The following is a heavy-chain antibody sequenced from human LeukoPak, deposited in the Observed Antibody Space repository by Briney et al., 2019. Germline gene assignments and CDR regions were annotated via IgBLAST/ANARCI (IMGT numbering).Heavy chain of an antibody. V-gene: IGHV4-39*07. Sequence: SETLSLTCTVSGGSISSSSYYWGWIRQPPGKGLEWIGSIYYSGSTYYNPSLKSRVTISVDTSKNQFSLKLSSVTAADTAVYYCARADYSSTWSHDYYYMDVWGKGTTVTVSS. CDR3: ARADYSSTWSHDYYYMDV. J-gene: IGHJ6*03. CDR1: GGSISSSSYY. D-gene: IGHD6-13*01. CDR2: IYYSGST.